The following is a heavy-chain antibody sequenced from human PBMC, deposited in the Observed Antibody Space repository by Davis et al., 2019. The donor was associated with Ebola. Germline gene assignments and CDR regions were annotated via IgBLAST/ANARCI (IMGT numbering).Heavy chain of an antibody. Sequence: GGSLRLSCAASGFAFSSYAMTWVRQAPGKGLEWVSSIGGSGGGTYHADSVKGRFAISRDNSKNTLYLQMNSLRAEDTAVYYCARDPRDSSSSQLNYYYYGMDVWGQGTTVTVSS. J-gene: IGHJ6*02. CDR3: ARDPRDSSSSQLNYYYYGMDV. V-gene: IGHV3-23*01. CDR1: GFAFSSYA. D-gene: IGHD6-6*01. CDR2: IGGSGGGT.